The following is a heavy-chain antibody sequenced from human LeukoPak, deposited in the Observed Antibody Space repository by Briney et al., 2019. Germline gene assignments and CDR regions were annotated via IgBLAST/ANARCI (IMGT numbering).Heavy chain of an antibody. CDR2: INGNTGGT. CDR3: ARDATLGGTKNSFDP. CDR1: GYSITGYY. V-gene: IGHV1-2*02. Sequence: ASVKVSCKTSGYSITGYYMHWVRQAPGQGLEWMGWINGNTGGTNYAQKLQGRVTMTRDTSIRPAYMELSGLTFDDTAVYYCARDATLGGTKNSFDPWGQGTLVTVSS. D-gene: IGHD1-26*01. J-gene: IGHJ5*02.